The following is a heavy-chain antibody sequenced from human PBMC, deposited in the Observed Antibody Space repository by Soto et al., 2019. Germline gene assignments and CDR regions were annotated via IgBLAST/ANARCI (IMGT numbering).Heavy chain of an antibody. V-gene: IGHV4-61*01. CDR1: GGSVSSVSYY. Sequence: PSETLSLTCTVSGGSVSSVSYYWSWIRQPPGKGLEWIGYIYYTGSTNYNPSLKSRVTISVDTSKNQFSLKLRSVTAADTAVYYCASTFHSGMDVWGQGTTVTVSS. J-gene: IGHJ6*02. CDR2: IYYTGST. CDR3: ASTFHSGMDV.